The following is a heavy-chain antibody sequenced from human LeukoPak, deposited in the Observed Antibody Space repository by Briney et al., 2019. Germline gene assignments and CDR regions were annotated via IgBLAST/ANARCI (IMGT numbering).Heavy chain of an antibody. J-gene: IGHJ5*02. Sequence: PGGSLRLSCTASGFTFGDYAMSWVRLAPGKGLEWVGFIRSKAYGGTTEYAASVKGRFTISRDDSKSIAYLQMNSLKTEDTAVYYCTRVSYDSSGYYYGYWFDPWGQGTLVTVSS. CDR2: IRSKAYGGTT. CDR3: TRVSYDSSGYYYGYWFDP. V-gene: IGHV3-49*04. CDR1: GFTFGDYA. D-gene: IGHD3-22*01.